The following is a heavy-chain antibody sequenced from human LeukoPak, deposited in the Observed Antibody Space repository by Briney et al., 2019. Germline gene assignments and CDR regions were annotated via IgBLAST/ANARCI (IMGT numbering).Heavy chain of an antibody. D-gene: IGHD3-16*01. CDR1: GFTFSSYS. V-gene: IGHV3-21*01. J-gene: IGHJ4*02. Sequence: GCSLILSCAASGFTFSSYSMNWVRQAPGNGVEGVSSISSISCYIYYADSVKGRFTISRDNAKNSMYMQMNSLRDEDTAVYYCARVAHRTYYFDYWGQGTLVTVSS. CDR2: ISSISCYI. CDR3: ARVAHRTYYFDY.